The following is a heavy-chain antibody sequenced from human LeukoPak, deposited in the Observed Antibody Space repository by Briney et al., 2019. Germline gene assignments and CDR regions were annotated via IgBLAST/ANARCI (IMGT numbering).Heavy chain of an antibody. CDR3: ARHAKYYGSGSWVDY. CDR1: GYTFTSYW. V-gene: IGHV5-51*01. J-gene: IGHJ4*02. D-gene: IGHD3-10*01. Sequence: GESLKISCKGSGYTFTSYWIGWVRQMPGKGLEWMGIIYPVDSDTRYSPSFQGQVTISADKSISTAYLQWSSLKASDTAMYYCARHAKYYGSGSWVDYWGQGTLVTVSS. CDR2: IYPVDSDT.